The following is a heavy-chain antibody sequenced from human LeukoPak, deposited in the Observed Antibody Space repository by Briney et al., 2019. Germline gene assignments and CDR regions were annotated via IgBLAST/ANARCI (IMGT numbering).Heavy chain of an antibody. CDR2: ISYDGSNK. CDR1: GFTFSSYG. D-gene: IGHD3-22*01. CDR3: ARDGGGSSGYYWGLGY. J-gene: IGHJ4*02. Sequence: GGSLRLSCAASGFTFSSYGMHWVRQAPGKGLEWVAVISYDGSNKYYADSVKGRFTISRDNPKNTLYLQMSSLRAEDTAVYYCARDGGGSSGYYWGLGYWGQGTLVTVSS. V-gene: IGHV3-30*12.